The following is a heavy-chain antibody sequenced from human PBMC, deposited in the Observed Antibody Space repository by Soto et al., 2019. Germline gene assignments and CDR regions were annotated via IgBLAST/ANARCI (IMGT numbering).Heavy chain of an antibody. V-gene: IGHV3-11*01. CDR3: ASDSPAVDLGH. J-gene: IGHJ4*02. D-gene: IGHD2-15*01. CDR2: ISRSGSVI. Sequence: GGSLRLSCAASGFTFSDSYMSWIRQAPGKGLEWVSYISRSGSVIYYADSVKGRFTVSRDDGKNSLYLQMNSLRAEDTAVYYCASDSPAVDLGHWGRGTLGTVSS. CDR1: GFTFSDSY.